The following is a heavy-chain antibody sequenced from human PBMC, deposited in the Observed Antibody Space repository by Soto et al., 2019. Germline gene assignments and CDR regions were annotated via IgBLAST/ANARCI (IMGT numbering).Heavy chain of an antibody. V-gene: IGHV1-69*01. CDR1: GGTFNNYP. Sequence: QVQLVQSEAEVKKPGSSVKVSCKASGGTFNNYPITWVRQAPGEGLEWMGGSIPIFGTANYAQKFQGRVTISADESTSTAYMELSSLRSEDTAVYYCARGRGYSGDDHYYYFDMDVWGQGTTVTVSS. CDR3: ARGRGYSGDDHYYYFDMDV. CDR2: SIPIFGTA. D-gene: IGHD5-12*01. J-gene: IGHJ6*02.